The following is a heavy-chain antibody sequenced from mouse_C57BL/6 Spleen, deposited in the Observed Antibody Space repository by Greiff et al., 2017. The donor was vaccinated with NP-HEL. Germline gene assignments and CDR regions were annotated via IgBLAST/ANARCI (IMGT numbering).Heavy chain of an antibody. CDR1: GFTFSSYA. J-gene: IGHJ1*03. V-gene: IGHV5-9-1*02. CDR3: TRGTGSRPYWYFDV. Sequence: EVQVVESGEGLVKPGGSLKLSCAASGFTFSSYAMSWVRQTPEKRLEWVAYISSGGDYIYYADTVKGRFTISRDNARNTLYLQMSSLKSEDTAMYYCTRGTGSRPYWYFDVWGTGTTVTVSS. CDR2: ISSGGDYI. D-gene: IGHD1-1*01.